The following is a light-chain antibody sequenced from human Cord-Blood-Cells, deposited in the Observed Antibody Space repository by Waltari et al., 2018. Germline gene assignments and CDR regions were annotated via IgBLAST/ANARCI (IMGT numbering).Light chain of an antibody. CDR2: AAS. CDR1: QGISSW. V-gene: IGKV1D-12*01. J-gene: IGKJ4*01. Sequence: DLQMTQSPSSVSASVGDRVTITCRASQGISSWLAWYHQRPGNAPKLLIYAASSLQSGVPSKVRRSGSGADFTLTISRLQPEDLSTYYCQRANSFPLTFRGGAKVEIK. CDR3: QRANSFPLT.